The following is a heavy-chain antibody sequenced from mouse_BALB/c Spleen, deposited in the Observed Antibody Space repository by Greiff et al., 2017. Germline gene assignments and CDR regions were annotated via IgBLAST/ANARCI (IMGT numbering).Heavy chain of an antibody. J-gene: IGHJ3*01. CDR3: ARSGIYYDYDDGFAY. CDR1: GYTFTSYW. D-gene: IGHD2-4*01. V-gene: IGHV1-7*01. Sequence: VQLVESGAELAKPGASVKMSCKASGYTFTSYWMHWVKQRPGQGLEWIGYINPSTGYTEYNQKFKDKATLTADKSSSTAYMQLSSLTSEDSAVYYCARSGIYYDYDDGFAYWGQGTLVTVSA. CDR2: INPSTGYT.